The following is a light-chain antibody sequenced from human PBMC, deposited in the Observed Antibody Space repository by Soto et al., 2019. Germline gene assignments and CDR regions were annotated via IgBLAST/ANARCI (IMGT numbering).Light chain of an antibody. Sequence: YELTQPPSVSVAPGQTARISCGGDNIGTKSVHWYQQKPGQAPVLVVYDDADRPSGVPERFSGSKSGNMATLTISRVEAGDEADYYCQVCESNSVFVFGIGSKVTV. CDR1: NIGTKS. J-gene: IGLJ1*01. CDR2: DDA. CDR3: QVCESNSVFV. V-gene: IGLV3-21*02.